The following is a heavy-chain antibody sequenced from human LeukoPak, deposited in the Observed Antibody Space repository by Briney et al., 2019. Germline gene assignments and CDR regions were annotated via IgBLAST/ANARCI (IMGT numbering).Heavy chain of an antibody. CDR1: GGSISSRTYY. J-gene: IGHJ3*02. CDR3: ARSEYSYGADAFDI. Sequence: PSETLSLTCTVSGGSISSRTYYWGWIRQPPGKGLEWIGYIYYSGSTNYSPSLKSRVTISVDTSKNQFSLKLSSVTAADTAVYYCARSEYSYGADAFDIWGQGTMVTVSS. V-gene: IGHV4-61*05. D-gene: IGHD5-18*01. CDR2: IYYSGST.